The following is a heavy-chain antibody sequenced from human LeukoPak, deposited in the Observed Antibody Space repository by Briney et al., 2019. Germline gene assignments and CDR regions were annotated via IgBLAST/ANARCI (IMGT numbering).Heavy chain of an antibody. D-gene: IGHD3-22*01. J-gene: IGHJ5*01. Sequence: GGSLRLSCAASGFTFDDYGMSWVRQAPGKGLEWVSGINWNGGSTGYADSVKGRFTISRDNAKNSLYLQMNSLRAEDTALYYCARVSGLGSYYDSSGYPDSWGQGTLVTVSS. V-gene: IGHV3-20*04. CDR3: ARVSGLGSYYDSSGYPDS. CDR2: INWNGGST. CDR1: GFTFDDYG.